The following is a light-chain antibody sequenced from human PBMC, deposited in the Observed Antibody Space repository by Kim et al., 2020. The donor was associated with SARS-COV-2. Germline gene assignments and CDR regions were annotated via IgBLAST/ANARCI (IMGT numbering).Light chain of an antibody. Sequence: DIVMTQSPDSLAVSLGERATINCKSSQSILYSSNSKNYVAWYQQKPGQPPKLLIYWASTRESGVPDRFSGSGSGTDFTLTISSLQAEDVAVYYCHQYYSIPPYTFGGGTKVDIK. J-gene: IGKJ4*01. CDR2: WAS. CDR3: HQYYSIPPYT. V-gene: IGKV4-1*01. CDR1: QSILYSSNSKNY.